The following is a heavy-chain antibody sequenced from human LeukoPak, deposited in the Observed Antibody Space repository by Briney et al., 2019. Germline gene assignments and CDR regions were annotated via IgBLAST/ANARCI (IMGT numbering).Heavy chain of an antibody. CDR1: GYTFTSYG. CDR2: ISAYNGNT. Sequence: VASVKVSCKASGYTFTSYGISWVRQAPGQGLEWMGWISAYNGNTNYAQKLQGRVTMTTDTSTSTAYMELRSLRSDDTAVYYCARVSTVVTPSLGLCDYWGQGTLVTVSS. CDR3: ARVSTVVTPSLGLCDY. J-gene: IGHJ4*02. D-gene: IGHD4-23*01. V-gene: IGHV1-18*01.